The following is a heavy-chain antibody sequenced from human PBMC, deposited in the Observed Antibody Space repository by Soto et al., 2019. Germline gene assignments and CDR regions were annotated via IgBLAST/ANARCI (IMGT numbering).Heavy chain of an antibody. CDR3: ARGRKYYDILTGLFDP. Sequence: PSETLSLTCAVSGGSISSGGYSWSWIRQPPGKGLEWIGYIYHSGSTYYNPSLKSRVTISVDRSKNQFSLKLSSVTAADTAVYYCARGRKYYDILTGLFDPWGQGTLVTVSS. CDR1: GGSISSGGYS. V-gene: IGHV4-30-2*01. CDR2: IYHSGST. J-gene: IGHJ5*02. D-gene: IGHD3-9*01.